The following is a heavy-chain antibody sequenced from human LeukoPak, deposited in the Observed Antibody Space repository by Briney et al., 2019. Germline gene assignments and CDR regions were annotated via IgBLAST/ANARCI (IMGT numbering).Heavy chain of an antibody. CDR2: IIPIFGTA. CDR3: ASQLIYYYMQQQLVQNWFDP. V-gene: IGHV1-69*06. CDR1: GGTFSSYA. Sequence: RASVKVSCKASGGTFSSYAISWVRQAPGQGLEWMGGIIPIFGTANYAQKFQGRVTITADKSTSTAYMELSSLRSEDTAVYYCASQLIYYYMQQQLVQNWFDPWGQGTLVTVSS. D-gene: IGHD6-13*01. J-gene: IGHJ5*02.